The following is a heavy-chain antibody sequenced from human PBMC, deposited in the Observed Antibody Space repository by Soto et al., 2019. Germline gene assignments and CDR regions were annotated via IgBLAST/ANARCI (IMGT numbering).Heavy chain of an antibody. D-gene: IGHD3-3*01. CDR3: ARDRGITIFGVVKFLNWFDP. J-gene: IGHJ5*02. Sequence: VQLVESGGGLVQPGGSLRLSCAASGFTFSSYEMNWVRQAPGKGLEWVSYISSSGSTIYYADSVKGRFTISRDNAKNSLYLQMNSLRAEDTAVYYCARDRGITIFGVVKFLNWFDPWGQGTLVTVSS. V-gene: IGHV3-48*03. CDR1: GFTFSSYE. CDR2: ISSSGSTI.